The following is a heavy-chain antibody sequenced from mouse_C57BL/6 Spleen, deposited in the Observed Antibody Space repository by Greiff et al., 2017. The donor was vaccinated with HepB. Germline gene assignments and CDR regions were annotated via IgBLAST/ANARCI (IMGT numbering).Heavy chain of an antibody. CDR1: GYTFTSYG. Sequence: VQGVESGAELARPGASVKLSCKASGYTFTSYGISWVKQRTGQGLEWIGEIYPRSGNTYYNEKFKGKATLTADKSSSTAYMELRSLTSEDSAVYFCANHYDEGDYAMDYWGQGTSVTVSS. CDR2: IYPRSGNT. J-gene: IGHJ4*01. V-gene: IGHV1-81*01. D-gene: IGHD1-2*01. CDR3: ANHYDEGDYAMDY.